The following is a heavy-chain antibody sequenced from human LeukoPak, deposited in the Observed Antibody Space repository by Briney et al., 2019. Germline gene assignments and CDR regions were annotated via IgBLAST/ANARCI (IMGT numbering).Heavy chain of an antibody. D-gene: IGHD5-18*01. CDR1: GFTFDDYG. CDR2: ISTTSSTI. Sequence: GSLRLSCTASGFTFDDYGMSWVRQAPGKGLEWVSYISTTSSTIYYADSAKGRFTVSRDNVKNSLYLQMNSLRAEDTAVYYCVRGGYSSNHFDYWGQGALVTVSS. J-gene: IGHJ4*02. CDR3: VRGGYSSNHFDY. V-gene: IGHV3-48*01.